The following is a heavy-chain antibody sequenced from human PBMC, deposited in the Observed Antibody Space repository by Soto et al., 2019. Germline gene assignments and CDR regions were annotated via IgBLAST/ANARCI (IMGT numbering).Heavy chain of an antibody. D-gene: IGHD1-1*01. CDR3: VRIRDQLPSSVLSLDP. CDR2: INHVGGT. CDR1: GGFLSESY. V-gene: IGHV4-34*01. J-gene: IGHJ5*02. Sequence: SENLSLTCAVYGGFLSESYWTWIRQPPGKGLEWIGEINHVGGTNYNPSLKSRVTMSVDTSQNQFSLRLISVTAADTAMYFCVRIRDQLPSSVLSLDPWGQGNPVTVCS.